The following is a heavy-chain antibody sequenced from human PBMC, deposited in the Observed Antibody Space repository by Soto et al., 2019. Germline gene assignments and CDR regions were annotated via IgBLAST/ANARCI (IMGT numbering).Heavy chain of an antibody. CDR1: GGTFSSYA. V-gene: IGHV1-69*13. CDR2: IIPIFGTA. Sequence: SVKVSCKASGGTFSSYAISWVRQAPGQGLEWMGGIIPIFGTANYAQKFQGRVTITADESTSTAYMELSSLRSEDTAVYYCAREIRGQLYYFDYWGQGTLVTVSS. J-gene: IGHJ4*02. D-gene: IGHD6-6*01. CDR3: AREIRGQLYYFDY.